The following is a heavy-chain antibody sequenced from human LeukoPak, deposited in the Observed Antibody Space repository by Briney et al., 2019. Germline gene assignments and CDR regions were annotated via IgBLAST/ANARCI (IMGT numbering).Heavy chain of an antibody. Sequence: GGSLRLSCAASGFTFSSYAMHWVRQAPGKGLEYVSAISSNGGSTYYANSVKGRFTISRDNSKNTLYLQMGSLRAEDTAVYYCARDPAYCGGDCYSEAVAFDIWGQGTMVTVSS. CDR2: ISSNGGST. J-gene: IGHJ3*02. V-gene: IGHV3-64*01. CDR3: ARDPAYCGGDCYSEAVAFDI. D-gene: IGHD2-21*02. CDR1: GFTFSSYA.